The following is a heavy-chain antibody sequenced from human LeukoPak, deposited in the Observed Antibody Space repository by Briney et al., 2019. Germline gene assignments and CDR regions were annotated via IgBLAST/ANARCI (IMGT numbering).Heavy chain of an antibody. D-gene: IGHD4-23*01. Sequence: ASVKVSCKASGYTFTGYYMHWVRQAPGQGGEWMGWINPNSGGTNYAQKFQGRVTMTRDTSISTAYMELSRLRSDDTAVYYCARDLRFRTTVVTQDWGQGTLVTVSS. J-gene: IGHJ4*02. CDR1: GYTFTGYY. CDR3: ARDLRFRTTVVTQD. V-gene: IGHV1-2*02. CDR2: INPNSGGT.